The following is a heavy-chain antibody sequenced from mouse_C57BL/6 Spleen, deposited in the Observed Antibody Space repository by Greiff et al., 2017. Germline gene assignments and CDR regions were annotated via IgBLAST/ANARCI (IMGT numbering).Heavy chain of an antibody. D-gene: IGHD2-4*01. V-gene: IGHV14-4*01. CDR1: GFNIKDDY. J-gene: IGHJ3*01. Sequence: DVQLQESGAELVRPGASVKLSCTASGFNIKDDYMHWVKQRPEQGLEWIGWIDPENGDTEYASKFQGKATITADTSSNTAYLQLSSLTSEDTAVYYCTTLYYDYSWFAYWGQGTLVTVSA. CDR2: IDPENGDT. CDR3: TTLYYDYSWFAY.